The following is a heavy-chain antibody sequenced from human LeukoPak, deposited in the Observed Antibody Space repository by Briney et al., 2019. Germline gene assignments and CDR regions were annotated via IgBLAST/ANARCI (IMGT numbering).Heavy chain of an antibody. J-gene: IGHJ5*02. Sequence: SETLSLTCTVSGGSLSRAAYYWGWVRPPPGEGLGWIGSIYYTGTTYYSPSLQTRATLSFDTSKNQFSLKLTSVTAADTAVYFCARRPIAAGNNWFDPWGQGTLVTVSS. CDR3: ARRPIAAGNNWFDP. CDR2: IYYTGTT. V-gene: IGHV4-39*01. CDR1: GGSLSRAAYY. D-gene: IGHD6-13*01.